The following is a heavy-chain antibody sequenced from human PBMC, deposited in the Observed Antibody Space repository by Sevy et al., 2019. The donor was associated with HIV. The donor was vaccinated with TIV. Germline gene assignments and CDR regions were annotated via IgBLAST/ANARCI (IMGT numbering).Heavy chain of an antibody. V-gene: IGHV3-7*01. Sequence: WGSLRLSCAASGFTFSKYWMGWVRQAPGKGLEWVANIKQDAGQKYYVDSVKGRFTISRDNAKNSLYLQMNSLRVEDTAVYFCARDDGNYYFHYWGQGTLVTVSS. CDR2: IKQDAGQK. CDR1: GFTFSKYW. CDR3: ARDDGNYYFHY. D-gene: IGHD1-7*01. J-gene: IGHJ4*02.